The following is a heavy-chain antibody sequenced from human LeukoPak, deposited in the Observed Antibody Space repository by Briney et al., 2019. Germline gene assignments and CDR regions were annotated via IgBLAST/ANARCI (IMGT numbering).Heavy chain of an antibody. D-gene: IGHD1-1*01. Sequence: GGSLRLSCVASGFSVSSDYMSWVRQAPGKGLEYVSVIYSGGSTYYADSVKGRFTISRDSSKNTLYLQMNSLRAEDTAVYYCARGASNWNFDYYGMDVWGQGTTVTVSS. V-gene: IGHV3-66*01. CDR3: ARGASNWNFDYYGMDV. CDR1: GFSVSSDY. CDR2: IYSGGST. J-gene: IGHJ6*02.